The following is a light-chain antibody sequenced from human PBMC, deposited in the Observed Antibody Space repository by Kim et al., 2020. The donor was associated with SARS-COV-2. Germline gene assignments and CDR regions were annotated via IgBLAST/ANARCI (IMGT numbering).Light chain of an antibody. V-gene: IGKV1-9*01. CDR2: GAS. CDR1: QGISSF. CDR3: QQLHSDPLT. J-gene: IGKJ4*01. Sequence: IQLTQSPSSLSASVGDRVTITCRASQGISSFLAWYQQKPGKAPKLLIYGASTLQSGVSSRFSGSGSGTDFTLTISSLQPEDSATYYCQQLHSDPLTFGGGTKLEI.